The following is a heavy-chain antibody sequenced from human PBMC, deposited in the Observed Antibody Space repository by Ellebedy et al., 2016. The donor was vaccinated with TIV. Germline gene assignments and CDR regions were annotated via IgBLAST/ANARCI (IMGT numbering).Heavy chain of an antibody. CDR1: GASINNPW. CDR3: ASHYSASGWRAYFDS. CDR2: IYYNGIT. D-gene: IGHD6-19*01. J-gene: IGHJ4*02. V-gene: IGHV4-59*11. Sequence: MPSETLSLTCTVSGASINNPWWSWIRQPPGKGLEWVGYIYYNGITNYSPSLRSRIPISLGPSKNQFSLNLPSVTAADTAVYYCASHYSASGWRAYFDSWGQGTPITVSS.